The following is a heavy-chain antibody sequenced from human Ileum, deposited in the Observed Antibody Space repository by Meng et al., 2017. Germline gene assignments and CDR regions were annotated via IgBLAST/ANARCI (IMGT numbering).Heavy chain of an antibody. V-gene: IGHV4-34*01. CDR3: ARTSGWFYY. J-gene: IGHJ4*02. CDR2: MNHSGST. Sequence: QGTVPRWWKGLLRASGAWFLPCGFYGGSFSCYYWNWTGQRPGKGLEWIGEMNHSGSTNYNQCLKSRVTISVDTSKSQFSLKLSSVTAADTGVYYCARTSGWFYYWGQGTLVTVSS. CDR1: GGSFSCYY. D-gene: IGHD6-19*01.